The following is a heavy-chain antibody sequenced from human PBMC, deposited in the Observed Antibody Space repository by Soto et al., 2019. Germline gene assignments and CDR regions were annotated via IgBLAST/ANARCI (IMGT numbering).Heavy chain of an antibody. D-gene: IGHD2-2*01. J-gene: IGHJ4*02. CDR1: GIIVSSDG. CDR2: ISSGGDTT. V-gene: IGHV3-23*01. CDR3: AKDVTRDAPFDY. Sequence: LRNSGASAGIIVSSDGMSWVRQAPGKGLEWVSAISSGGDTTYYADSVKGRFTISRDNSKNTLYLQMNSLRAEDTAVYYCAKDVTRDAPFDYWGQGTLVTVSS.